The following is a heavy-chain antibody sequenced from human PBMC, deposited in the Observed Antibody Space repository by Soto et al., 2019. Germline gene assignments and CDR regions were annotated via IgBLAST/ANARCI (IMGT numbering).Heavy chain of an antibody. CDR1: GYTFTSYG. CDR2: ISAYNGNT. J-gene: IGHJ5*02. Sequence: ASVKVSCKASGYTFTSYGISWVRQAPGQGLELMGWISAYNGNTNYAQKLQGRVTMTTDTSTSTAYMELRSLRSDDTAVYYCARGVGSGSYYNQYNWFDPWGQGTLVTVSS. V-gene: IGHV1-18*01. CDR3: ARGVGSGSYYNQYNWFDP. D-gene: IGHD3-10*01.